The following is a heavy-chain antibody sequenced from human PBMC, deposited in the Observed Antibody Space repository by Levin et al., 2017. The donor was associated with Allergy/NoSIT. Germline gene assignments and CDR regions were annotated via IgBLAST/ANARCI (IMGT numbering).Heavy chain of an antibody. CDR2: ISGGDGGT. Sequence: LSLICATSGFTFSSYAMSWVRQAPGKGLEWVSGISGGDGGTYYADSVKGRFTISRDNSKNTLYLQMNSLRAEDTALYFCAKGGGYSSSPNWFDPWGRGTLVTVSS. J-gene: IGHJ5*02. CDR3: AKGGGYSSSPNWFDP. D-gene: IGHD6-13*01. CDR1: GFTFSSYA. V-gene: IGHV3-23*01.